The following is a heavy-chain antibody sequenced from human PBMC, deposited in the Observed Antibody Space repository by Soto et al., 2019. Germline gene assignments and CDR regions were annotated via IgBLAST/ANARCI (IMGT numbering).Heavy chain of an antibody. Sequence: SETLSLTCTVSGGSLSSYYWSWIRQPPGKGLEWIGYIYYSGSTNYNPSLKSRVTISVDTSKNQFSLKLSSVTAADTAVYYCARADYGGNPTFDYWGQGTLVTVSS. CDR1: GGSLSSYY. CDR3: ARADYGGNPTFDY. CDR2: IYYSGST. D-gene: IGHD4-17*01. J-gene: IGHJ4*02. V-gene: IGHV4-59*01.